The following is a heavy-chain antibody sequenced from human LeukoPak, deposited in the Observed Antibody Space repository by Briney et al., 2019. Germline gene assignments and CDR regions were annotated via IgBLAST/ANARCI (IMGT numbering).Heavy chain of an antibody. Sequence: SETLSLTCTVSGGSISSGDYYWSWIRQPPGKGLEWIGYIYYSGSTYYNPSLMSRVTISVDTSKNQFSLKLSSVTAADTAVYYCARAGTTQTFIAHYVFDIWGQGTMVTVSS. CDR1: GGSISSGDYY. CDR3: ARAGTTQTFIAHYVFDI. D-gene: IGHD1-1*01. J-gene: IGHJ3*02. V-gene: IGHV4-30-4*01. CDR2: IYYSGST.